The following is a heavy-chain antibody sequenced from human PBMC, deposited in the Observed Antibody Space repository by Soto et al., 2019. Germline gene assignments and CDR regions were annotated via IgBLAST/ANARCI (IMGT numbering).Heavy chain of an antibody. D-gene: IGHD2-2*01. CDR3: ARSQGSSTSLEIYYYYYYGMDV. V-gene: IGHV1-69*01. CDR2: IIPISGTA. Sequence: QVQLVQSGAEVKKPGSSVKVSCKASGGTFSSYAISWVRQAPGQGLEWMGGIIPISGTANYAQKFQGRVTMTADYSTSTAYMELSSLRSEDTAVYYCARSQGSSTSLEIYYYYYYGMDVWGQGTTVTVSS. J-gene: IGHJ6*02. CDR1: GGTFSSYA.